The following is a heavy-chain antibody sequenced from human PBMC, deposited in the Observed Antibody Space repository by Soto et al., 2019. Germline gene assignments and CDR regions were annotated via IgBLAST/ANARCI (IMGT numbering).Heavy chain of an antibody. CDR1: GFTFTRFA. CDR2: ISNTDGGT. J-gene: IGHJ2*01. V-gene: IGHV3-23*01. CDR3: ARDVKYYDSSGYPWYFDL. D-gene: IGHD3-22*01. Sequence: GSLRLSCAASGFTFTRFAMSWVRQAPGKGLEWVSTISNTDGGTHYADSVKGRFTISRDNSKDTLYLQMNSLRAEDTAVYYCARDVKYYDSSGYPWYFDLWGRGTLVTVSS.